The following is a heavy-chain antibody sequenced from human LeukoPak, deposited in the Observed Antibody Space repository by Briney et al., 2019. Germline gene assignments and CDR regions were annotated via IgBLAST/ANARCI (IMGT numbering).Heavy chain of an antibody. V-gene: IGHV4-61*02. D-gene: IGHD3-10*01. CDR3: ARSRRGYYYYMDV. J-gene: IGHJ6*03. CDR1: GGSISSGSYY. Sequence: SQTLSLTCTVSGGSISSGSYYWSWIRQPAGKGLEWIGRIYTSGSTNYNPSLKSRVTISVDTSKNQFSLKLSSVTAADTAVYYCARSRRGYYYYMDVWGKGTAVTVSS. CDR2: IYTSGST.